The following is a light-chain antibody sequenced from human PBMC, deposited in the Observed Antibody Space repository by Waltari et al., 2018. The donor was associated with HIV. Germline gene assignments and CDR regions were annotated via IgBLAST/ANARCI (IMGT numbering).Light chain of an antibody. CDR3: ATWDDSLSGRV. J-gene: IGLJ3*02. V-gene: IGLV1-47*01. Sequence: QSVLTQPPSASGTPGQRVTISGSGRSSNIGSHAVYWYQQLPGTAPKLLIYRNNERPSGVPARFSASKSGTSASLAISGLRSEDEADYYCATWDDSLSGRVFGGGTKLTVL. CDR1: SSNIGSHA. CDR2: RNN.